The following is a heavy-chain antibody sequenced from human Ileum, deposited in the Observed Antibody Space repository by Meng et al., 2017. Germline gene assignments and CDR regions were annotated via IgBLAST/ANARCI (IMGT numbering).Heavy chain of an antibody. V-gene: IGHV3-21*01. D-gene: IGHD2-2*01. CDR2: ISSSSSYI. CDR3: ARDRDPAGTFDY. J-gene: IGHJ4*02. Sequence: GESLKISCAASGFTFSSYSMNWDRQAPGKGLEWVSSISSSSSYIYYADSVKGRFTISRDNAKNSLYLQMNSLRAEDTAVYYCARDRDPAGTFDYWGQGTLVTVSS. CDR1: GFTFSSYS.